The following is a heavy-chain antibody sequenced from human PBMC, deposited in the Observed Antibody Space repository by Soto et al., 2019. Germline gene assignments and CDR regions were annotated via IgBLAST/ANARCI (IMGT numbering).Heavy chain of an antibody. D-gene: IGHD3-16*01. Sequence: QVQLVQSGAEVKKPGASVKVSCKASGYTFTSYGISWGRQAPGQGLEWMGWISTYNGNTNYAQKLQGRVTMTTDTSTSTAEMELRSLRSDDTAVYYCARYGDDYVWGSTPHPFDYWGQGTLVTVSS. J-gene: IGHJ4*02. CDR2: ISTYNGNT. CDR1: GYTFTSYG. CDR3: ARYGDDYVWGSTPHPFDY. V-gene: IGHV1-18*01.